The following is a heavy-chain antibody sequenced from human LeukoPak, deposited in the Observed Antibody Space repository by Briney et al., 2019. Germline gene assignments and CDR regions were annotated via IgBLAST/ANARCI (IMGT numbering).Heavy chain of an antibody. D-gene: IGHD3-16*01. Sequence: PGGSLRLSCAASGFTFDDYDMSWVRQAPGKGLEWVSGINWNGGSTGYADSVKGRFTISRDNAKNSLYLQMNSLRAEDTALYYCARVQGPYYDNVWGSLYYFDYWGQGILVTVSS. J-gene: IGHJ4*02. CDR3: ARVQGPYYDNVWGSLYYFDY. V-gene: IGHV3-20*04. CDR2: INWNGGST. CDR1: GFTFDDYD.